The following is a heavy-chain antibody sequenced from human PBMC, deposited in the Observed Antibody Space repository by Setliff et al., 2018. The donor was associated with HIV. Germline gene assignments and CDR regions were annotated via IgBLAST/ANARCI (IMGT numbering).Heavy chain of an antibody. J-gene: IGHJ6*02. D-gene: IGHD6-19*01. CDR3: ARLGSGWSDSYSSAMDI. V-gene: IGHV1-18*01. Sequence: ASVKVSCKSSGYTFTAYGLSWVRQAPGQGLEWMGWISTYSDETSSSQNLQGRLTMTTDTSTTTAYMDLKSLTSDDKATYFCARLGSGWSDSYSSAMDIWGQGTTVTVSS. CDR1: GYTFTAYG. CDR2: ISTYSDET.